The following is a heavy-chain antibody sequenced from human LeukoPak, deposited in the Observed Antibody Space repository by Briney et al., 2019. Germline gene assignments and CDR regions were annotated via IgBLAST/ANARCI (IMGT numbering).Heavy chain of an antibody. CDR2: IYYSGST. D-gene: IGHD4-17*01. J-gene: IGHJ4*02. V-gene: IGHV4-39*07. Sequence: PSETLSLTCTVSGGSISSSSYYWGWIRQPPGKGLEWIGSIYYSGSTYYNPSLKSRVTISVDTSKNQFSLKLSSVTAADTAVYYCARGGRGYSSTSTVTTGAGDYWGQGTLVTVSS. CDR3: ARGGRGYSSTSTVTTGAGDY. CDR1: GGSISSSSYY.